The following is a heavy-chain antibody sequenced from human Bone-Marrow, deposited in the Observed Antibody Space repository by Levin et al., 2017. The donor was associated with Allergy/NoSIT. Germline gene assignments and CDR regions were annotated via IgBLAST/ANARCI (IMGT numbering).Heavy chain of an antibody. CDR3: AREQTYGMDV. Sequence: GESLKISCAASGFTFSSYAMHWVRQAPGKGLEWVAVISYDGSNKYYADSVKGRFTISRDNSKNTLYLQMNSLRAEDTAVYYCAREQTYGMDVWGQGTTVTVSS. CDR1: GFTFSSYA. V-gene: IGHV3-30-3*01. CDR2: ISYDGSNK. J-gene: IGHJ6*02.